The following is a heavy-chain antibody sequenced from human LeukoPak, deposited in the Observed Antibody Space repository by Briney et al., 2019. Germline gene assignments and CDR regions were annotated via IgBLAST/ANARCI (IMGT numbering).Heavy chain of an antibody. Sequence: SETLSLTCTVSGGSISSYYWSWIRQPAGKGLEWIGRIYTSGSTNYNPSLKSRVTISVDTSKNQFSLKLSSVTAADTAVYYCARGRVGDGYKFGFDYYYYMDVWGKGTTVTVSS. CDR2: IYTSGST. V-gene: IGHV4-4*07. J-gene: IGHJ6*03. CDR3: ARGRVGDGYKFGFDYYYYMDV. CDR1: GGSISSYY. D-gene: IGHD5-24*01.